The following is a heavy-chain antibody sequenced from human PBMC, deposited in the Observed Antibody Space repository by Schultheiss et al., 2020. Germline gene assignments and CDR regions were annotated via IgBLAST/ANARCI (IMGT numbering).Heavy chain of an antibody. CDR1: GFTFSFHL. D-gene: IGHD2-2*01. Sequence: GGSLRLSCAASGFTFSFHLMSWVRQAPGKGLEWVANIKQDGSAKYYVDSVKGRFTISRDNAKNLMYLQMNSLGAEDAAVYYCARDIWPQVVPAASHNWFDPWGQGTLVTVSS. CDR3: ARDIWPQVVPAASHNWFDP. J-gene: IGHJ5*02. V-gene: IGHV3-7*01. CDR2: IKQDGSAK.